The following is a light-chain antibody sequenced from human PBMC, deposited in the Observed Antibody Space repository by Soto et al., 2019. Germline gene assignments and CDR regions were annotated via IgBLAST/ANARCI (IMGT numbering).Light chain of an antibody. Sequence: DIVLTQSPDSLAVSLGERATINCKSRQSVSYNFHNKNYVGWYQQRPGQLPKLLISWASTREAGVPERFSGSGSGTDVTLTINCLQPEDVAVYHCQQYYAPPWTFGQVTKVEIK. CDR1: QSVSYNFHNKNY. CDR2: WAS. V-gene: IGKV4-1*01. CDR3: QQYYAPPWT. J-gene: IGKJ1*01.